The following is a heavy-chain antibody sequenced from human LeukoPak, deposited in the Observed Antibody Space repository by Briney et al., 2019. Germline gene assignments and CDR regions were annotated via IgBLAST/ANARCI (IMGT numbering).Heavy chain of an antibody. CDR1: GFTFSSYA. CDR3: ARDYRLVPAAMKFDY. J-gene: IGHJ4*02. D-gene: IGHD2-2*01. CDR2: ISYDGSNK. Sequence: GRSLRLSCAASGFTFSSYAMHWVRQAPGKGLEWVAIISYDGSNKYYADSVKGRFTISRDNSKNTLYLQMNSLRAEDTAVYYCARDYRLVPAAMKFDYWGQGTLVTVSS. V-gene: IGHV3-30-3*01.